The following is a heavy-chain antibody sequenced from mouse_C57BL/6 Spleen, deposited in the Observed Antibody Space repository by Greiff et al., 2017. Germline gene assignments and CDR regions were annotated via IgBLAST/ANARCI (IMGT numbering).Heavy chain of an antibody. J-gene: IGHJ2*01. CDR3: ARHRNDYAFDY. CDR1: GFTFSDYY. V-gene: IGHV5-12*01. CDR2: ISNGGGST. Sequence: EVKLVESGGGLVQPGGSLKLSCAASGFTFSDYYMYWVRQTPEKRLEWVAYISNGGGSTYYPDTVKGRFTISRDNAKNTLYLQMSRLKSEDTAMYYCARHRNDYAFDYWGQGTTLTVSS. D-gene: IGHD2-4*01.